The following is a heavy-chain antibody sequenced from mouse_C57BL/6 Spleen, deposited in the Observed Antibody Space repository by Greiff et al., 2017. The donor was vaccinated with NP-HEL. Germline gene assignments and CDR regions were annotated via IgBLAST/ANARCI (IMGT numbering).Heavy chain of an antibody. J-gene: IGHJ1*03. D-gene: IGHD1-1*01. CDR2: ILPGSGST. CDR1: GYTFTGYW. CDR3: ARGTTVVAGDFEV. V-gene: IGHV1-9*01. Sequence: QVQLQQSGAELMKPGASVKLSCKATGYTFTGYWIEWVKQRPGPGLEWIGEILPGSGSTNYNEKFKGKATFTADKSSNTAYMQISSLTTEDSAIYYCARGTTVVAGDFEVWGKETTVTVYS.